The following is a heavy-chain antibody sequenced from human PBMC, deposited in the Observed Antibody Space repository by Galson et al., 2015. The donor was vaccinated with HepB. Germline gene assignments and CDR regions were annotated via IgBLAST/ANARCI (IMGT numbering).Heavy chain of an antibody. CDR2: INPDGTTT. CDR1: GFMFGTYW. D-gene: IGHD1-26*01. J-gene: IGHJ4*02. V-gene: IGHV3-74*01. CDR3: VRDSGTYPGYYDF. Sequence: SLRLSCAASGFMFGTYWMQWVRQAPGKGLVWVSVINPDGTTTDYADSVRGRFTISRDNVRNTMFLQMNSLRAEDMGVYYCVRDSGTYPGYYDFWGQGILVTASS.